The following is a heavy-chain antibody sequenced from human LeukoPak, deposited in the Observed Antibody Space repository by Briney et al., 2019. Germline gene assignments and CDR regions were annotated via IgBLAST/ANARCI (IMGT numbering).Heavy chain of an antibody. D-gene: IGHD3-10*01. CDR2: ISWNSGSI. Sequence: GGSLRLSCAASGFTFDDYAMHWVRQAPGKGLEWVSGISWNSGSIGYADSVKGRFTISRDNAKNSLYLQMNSLRAEDTALYYCAKVMRVRGVIQPFDYWGQGTLVTVFS. CDR3: AKVMRVRGVIQPFDY. V-gene: IGHV3-9*01. J-gene: IGHJ4*02. CDR1: GFTFDDYA.